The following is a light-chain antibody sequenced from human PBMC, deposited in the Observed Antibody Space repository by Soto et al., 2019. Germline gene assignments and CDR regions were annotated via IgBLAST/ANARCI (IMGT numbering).Light chain of an antibody. J-gene: IGLJ3*02. CDR1: SSDVGDYNY. Sequence: QSALTQPRSVSGSPGQSVTISCTGTSSDVGDYNYVSWYQQHPGKAPKLLIYAVNMRPSGVPDRFSGSKFGNTASLTISGLQAEDEADYSCCSYAGSYTWVFGGGTKVTVL. CDR2: AVN. V-gene: IGLV2-11*01. CDR3: CSYAGSYTWV.